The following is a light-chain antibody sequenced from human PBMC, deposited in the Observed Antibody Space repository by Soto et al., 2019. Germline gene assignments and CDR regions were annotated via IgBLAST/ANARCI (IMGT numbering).Light chain of an antibody. J-gene: IGKJ5*01. CDR1: QSVSSY. V-gene: IGKV3-11*01. CDR2: DAS. Sequence: EIVLTQSPATLSLSPGERATLSCRASQSVSSYLAWYQQKAGPAPRLLIYDASNRATGIPARFSGSGSGTDFTLTISSLEPEDFAVYYCQQRSNWLITFGQGTRLEIK. CDR3: QQRSNWLIT.